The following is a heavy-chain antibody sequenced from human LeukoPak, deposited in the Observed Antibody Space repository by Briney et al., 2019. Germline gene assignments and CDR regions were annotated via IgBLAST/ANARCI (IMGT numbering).Heavy chain of an antibody. V-gene: IGHV3-15*01. D-gene: IGHD3-10*02. J-gene: IGHJ4*02. CDR2: VKSKADGGTI. CDR3: TTGTMFGPGQGFDY. Sequence: PGGSLRLSCAASGFTFSNAWMSWVRQAPGKGLEWVGRVKSKADGGTIDYAAPVKGRFTISRDDSKNTLYLQMNSLKTEDTAVYYCTTGTMFGPGQGFDYWGQGTLVIVSA. CDR1: GFTFSNAW.